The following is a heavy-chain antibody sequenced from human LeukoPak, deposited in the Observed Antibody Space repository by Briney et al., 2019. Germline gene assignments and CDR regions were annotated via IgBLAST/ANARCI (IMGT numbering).Heavy chain of an antibody. D-gene: IGHD5-18*01. CDR2: TNSDGSGT. V-gene: IGHV3-74*01. J-gene: IGHJ3*02. CDR1: GFTFSTYW. CDR3: ANPDGGYSYGLDAFDI. Sequence: GGSLRLSCAASGFTFSTYWMHWVRQAPGKGLAWVSGTNSDGSGTYYADSVKGRFTISRDNSKNTLYLQMNSLRAEDTAVYYCANPDGGYSYGLDAFDIWGQGTMVTVSS.